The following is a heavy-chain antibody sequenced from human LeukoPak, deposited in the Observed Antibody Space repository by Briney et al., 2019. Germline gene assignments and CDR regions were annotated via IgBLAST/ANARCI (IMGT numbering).Heavy chain of an antibody. CDR2: IYYSGST. CDR1: GGSISSYY. Sequence: SETLSLTCTVSGGSISSYYWSWIRQPPGKGLEWIGYIYYSGSTNYNPSLKSRVTISVDTSKNQFSLKLSSVTAADTAVYYCAREPYSSSSNAFGIWGQGTMVTVSS. V-gene: IGHV4-59*01. J-gene: IGHJ3*02. D-gene: IGHD6-6*01. CDR3: AREPYSSSSNAFGI.